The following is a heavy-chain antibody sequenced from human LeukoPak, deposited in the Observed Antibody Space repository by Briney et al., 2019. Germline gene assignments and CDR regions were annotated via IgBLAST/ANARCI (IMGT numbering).Heavy chain of an antibody. CDR2: IYYSGST. CDR3: ARVRDGYNYDY. D-gene: IGHD5-24*01. Sequence: SETLSLTCTVSGGSISSYYWSWIRQPPGKGLEWIGYIYYSGSTNYNPSLKSRVTISVDTSKNQFSLKLSSVNAADTAVYYCARVRDGYNYDYWGQGTLVTVSS. J-gene: IGHJ4*02. CDR1: GGSISSYY. V-gene: IGHV4-59*01.